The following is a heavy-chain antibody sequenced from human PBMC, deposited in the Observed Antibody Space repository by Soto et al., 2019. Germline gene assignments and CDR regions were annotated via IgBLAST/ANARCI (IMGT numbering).Heavy chain of an antibody. Sequence: QVQLVQSGAEVKKPGSSVKVSCKASGGTFSSYAISTVRQAPGQGLEWMGGIIPICGSAKYAQKFQGRVTITADESTGRAYMEVRSLRSEDTAVFHCERDGEVVTCAYWGQGTLVTVSS. V-gene: IGHV1-69*12. CDR1: GGTFSSYA. D-gene: IGHD3-22*01. CDR2: IIPICGSA. J-gene: IGHJ4*02. CDR3: ERDGEVVTCAY.